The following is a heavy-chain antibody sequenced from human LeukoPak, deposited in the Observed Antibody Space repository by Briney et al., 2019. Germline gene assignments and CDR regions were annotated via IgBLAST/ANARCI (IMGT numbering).Heavy chain of an antibody. Sequence: ASVKVSCKASGGTFSSYAISWVRQAPGQGLEWMGRIIPILGIANYAQKFQGRVTITADKTTSTAYMELSSLRSEDTAVYYCAGDFGSCSGGSCYWDAFDIWGQGTMVTVSS. CDR3: AGDFGSCSGGSCYWDAFDI. D-gene: IGHD2-15*01. V-gene: IGHV1-69*04. CDR1: GGTFSSYA. J-gene: IGHJ3*02. CDR2: IIPILGIA.